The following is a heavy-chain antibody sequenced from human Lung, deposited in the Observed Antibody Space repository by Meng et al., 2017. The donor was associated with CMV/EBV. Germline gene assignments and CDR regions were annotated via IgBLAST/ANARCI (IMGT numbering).Heavy chain of an antibody. V-gene: IGHV3-30*02. Sequence: GGSLRLXCATSGFNFKIFGIHWLRQLPGKGLEWVTLIRYDEKTKYYADSVKSRFTIFRENSKNTLYLQMSSLRDEDTAVYYCVKDFPGDCYPLCYDFSHGMDVWXQGNXVNGAS. CDR3: VKDFPGDCYPLCYDFSHGMDV. CDR2: IRYDEKTK. CDR1: GFNFKIFG. J-gene: IGHJ6*01. D-gene: IGHD2-15*01.